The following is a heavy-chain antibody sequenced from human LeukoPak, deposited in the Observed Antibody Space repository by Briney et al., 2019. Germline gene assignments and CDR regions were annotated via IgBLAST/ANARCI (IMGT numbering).Heavy chain of an antibody. CDR3: AKASWPERFLEWPRDYYYGMDV. CDR2: XXXXXXXK. V-gene: IGHV3-30*18. CDR1: GFTFSSYG. D-gene: IGHD3-3*01. Sequence: GGSLRLSCAASGFTFSSYGMHWVRQAPGKGLXXXXXXXXXXXXKYYADSVKGRFTISRDNSKNTLYLQMNSLRAEDTAVYYCAKASWPERFLEWPRDYYYGMDVWGQGTTVTVSS. J-gene: IGHJ6*02.